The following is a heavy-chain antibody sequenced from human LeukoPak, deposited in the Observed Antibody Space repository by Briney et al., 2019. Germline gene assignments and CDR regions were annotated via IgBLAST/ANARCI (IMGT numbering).Heavy chain of an antibody. Sequence: SVKVSCKASGGTFSSYAISWVRQAPGQGLEWMGRIIPIFGTANYAQKFQGRVTITTDESTSTAYTELSSLRSEDTAVYYCARGTMDLGYYFDYWGQGTLVTVSS. D-gene: IGHD3-10*01. CDR3: ARGTMDLGYYFDY. CDR1: GGTFSSYA. J-gene: IGHJ4*02. CDR2: IIPIFGTA. V-gene: IGHV1-69*05.